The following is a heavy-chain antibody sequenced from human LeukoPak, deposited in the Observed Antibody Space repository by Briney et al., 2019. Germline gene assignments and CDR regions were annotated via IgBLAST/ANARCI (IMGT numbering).Heavy chain of an antibody. Sequence: GGSLRLSCAASGFSFSDTWMNWVRQAPGKGLEWVGLIKRKTDDGTTDYAAPEKGRFTISRDDSKNTLYLQMNSLKTEDTAVYYCTTQSGAWNFDFWGQGTLVTVSS. CDR3: TTQSGAWNFDF. CDR2: IKRKTDDGTT. V-gene: IGHV3-15*07. J-gene: IGHJ4*02. CDR1: GFSFSDTW. D-gene: IGHD1-1*01.